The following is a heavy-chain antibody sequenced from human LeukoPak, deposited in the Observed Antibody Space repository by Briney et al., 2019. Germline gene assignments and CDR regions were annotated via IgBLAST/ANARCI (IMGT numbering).Heavy chain of an antibody. J-gene: IGHJ4*02. CDR1: GFTFSSHL. Sequence: GGSLRLSCAASGFTFSSHLMRWVRQAQGTGLVWVSSVKSDGTATNYADSVKGRFTVSRDNAKNTLYLQMNSLRVEDTAVYYCVRKFATGDWGQGTLVTVSS. D-gene: IGHD1-14*01. V-gene: IGHV3-74*01. CDR3: VRKFATGD. CDR2: VKSDGTAT.